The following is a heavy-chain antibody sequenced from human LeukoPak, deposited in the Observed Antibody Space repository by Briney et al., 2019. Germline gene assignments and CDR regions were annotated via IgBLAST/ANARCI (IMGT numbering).Heavy chain of an antibody. D-gene: IGHD5-12*01. Sequence: GGSLRLSCAASRFTFSSYGMHWVRQAPGKGLEWVAVISYDGSNKYYADSVKGRFTISRDNSKNTLYLQMNSLSAEDTAVYYCAKIGGYDGGIDYWGQGTLVTVSS. CDR2: ISYDGSNK. CDR3: AKIGGYDGGIDY. CDR1: RFTFSSYG. V-gene: IGHV3-30*18. J-gene: IGHJ4*02.